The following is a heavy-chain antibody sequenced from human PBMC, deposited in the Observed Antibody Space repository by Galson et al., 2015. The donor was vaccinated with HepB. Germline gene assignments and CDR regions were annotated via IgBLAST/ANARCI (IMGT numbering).Heavy chain of an antibody. CDR2: IWYDGSNK. V-gene: IGHV3-33*01. CDR3: ARDDKYSSSWQYYYYYYGMDV. Sequence: SLRLSCAASGFTFSSYGMHWVRQAPGKGLEWVAVIWYDGSNKYYADSVKGRFTISRDNSKNTLYLQMNSLRAEDTAVYYCARDDKYSSSWQYYYYYYGMDVWGQGTTVTVSS. CDR1: GFTFSSYG. D-gene: IGHD6-13*01. J-gene: IGHJ6*02.